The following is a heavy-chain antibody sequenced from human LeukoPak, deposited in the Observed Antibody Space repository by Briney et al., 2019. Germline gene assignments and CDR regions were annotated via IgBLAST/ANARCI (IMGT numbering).Heavy chain of an antibody. J-gene: IGHJ4*02. CDR3: ARDFIAAAGTFDY. V-gene: IGHV1-18*01. CDR1: GYSFTNFG. D-gene: IGHD6-13*01. CDR2: ISDYNGNT. Sequence: SVTVSYMASGYSFTNFGISWVRQAPGQGREGVGWISDYNGNTNYAQKFQGRVTITTDTSTSTAYMELTSLRSDDTAVYYCARDFIAAAGTFDYWGQGTLVTVSS.